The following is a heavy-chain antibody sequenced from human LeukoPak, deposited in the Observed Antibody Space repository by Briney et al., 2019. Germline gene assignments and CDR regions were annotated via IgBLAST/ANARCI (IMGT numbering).Heavy chain of an antibody. V-gene: IGHV3-72*01. CDR1: GFTFSDHY. Sequence: GGSLRLSCAASGFTFSDHYMDWVRQAPGKGLEWVGRTRNKAKSYTTEYAASVKGRFTISRDDSKNSLYLQMNSLKTEDTAVYYCATEAMVRGVIFDYWGQGTLVTVSS. J-gene: IGHJ4*02. CDR2: TRNKAKSYTT. D-gene: IGHD3-10*01. CDR3: ATEAMVRGVIFDY.